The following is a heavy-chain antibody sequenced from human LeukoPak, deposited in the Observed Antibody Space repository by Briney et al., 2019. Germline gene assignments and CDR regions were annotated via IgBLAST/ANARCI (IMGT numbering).Heavy chain of an antibody. Sequence: PSETRSLTCAVYGGSFSGYYWSWIRQPPGKGLEWIGEINHSGSTNYNPSLKSRVTISVDTSKNQFSLKLGSVTAADTAVYYCARGPSRNYDSSGTGGTDYWGQGTLVTVSS. J-gene: IGHJ4*02. CDR3: ARGPSRNYDSSGTGGTDY. V-gene: IGHV4-34*01. D-gene: IGHD3-22*01. CDR1: GGSFSGYY. CDR2: INHSGST.